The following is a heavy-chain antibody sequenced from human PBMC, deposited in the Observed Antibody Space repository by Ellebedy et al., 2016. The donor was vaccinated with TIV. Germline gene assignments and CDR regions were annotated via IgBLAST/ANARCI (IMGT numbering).Heavy chain of an antibody. CDR3: ARGKNYDVLTGTYTGFDY. D-gene: IGHD3-9*01. CDR2: INHSGIT. V-gene: IGHV4-34*01. CDR1: GGSFSGYY. J-gene: IGHJ4*02. Sequence: MPSETLSLTCGVCGGSFSGYYWNWIRQPPGKGLEWIGEINHSGITNYKPSLKSRVTISVGTSKNHFSLNLTSVTAADTAVYYCARGKNYDVLTGTYTGFDYWGQGTLVTVSS.